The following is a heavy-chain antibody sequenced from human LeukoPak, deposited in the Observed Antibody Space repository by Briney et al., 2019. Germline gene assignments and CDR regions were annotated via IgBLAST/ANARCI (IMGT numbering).Heavy chain of an antibody. D-gene: IGHD6-19*01. CDR1: GGSVSSGGYY. CDR2: IYYSGST. CDR3: ASAVSSVGSVAGPPGALDY. V-gene: IGHV4-31*03. J-gene: IGHJ4*02. Sequence: PSETLSLTCTVSGGSVSSGGYYWSWIRQHPGKGLEWIGYIYYSGSTYYNPSLKSRVTLSVDTSKYQFSLKLSSVTAADTAVYYCASAVSSVGSVAGPPGALDYWGQGTLVTVSS.